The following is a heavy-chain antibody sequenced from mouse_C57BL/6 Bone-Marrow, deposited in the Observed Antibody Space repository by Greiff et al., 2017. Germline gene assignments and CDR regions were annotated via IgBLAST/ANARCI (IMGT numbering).Heavy chain of an antibody. CDR2: IYPGDGDT. V-gene: IGHV1-80*01. J-gene: IGHJ3*01. D-gene: IGHD2-3*01. Sequence: VQLQQSGAELVKPGASVKISCKASGYAFSSYWMNWVKQRPGKGLERIGQIYPGDGDTNYNGKFKGKATLTADHSSRTACMQLSSLTSEDSAVYFWARSGDGYYGWFAYWGQGTLVTVSA. CDR1: GYAFSSYW. CDR3: ARSGDGYYGWFAY.